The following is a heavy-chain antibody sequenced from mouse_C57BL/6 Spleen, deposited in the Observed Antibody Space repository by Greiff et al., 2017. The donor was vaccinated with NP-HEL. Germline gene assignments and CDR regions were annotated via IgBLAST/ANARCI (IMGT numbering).Heavy chain of an antibody. CDR1: GYTFTGYW. Sequence: QVQLQQSGAELMKPGASVKLSCKATGYTFTGYWIEWVKQRPGHGLEWIGEILPGSGSTNYNEKFKGKATFTADTSSNTAYMQLSSLTTEDSAIYYCARRGTYYSKDWFAYWGQGTLVTVSA. J-gene: IGHJ3*01. CDR2: ILPGSGST. V-gene: IGHV1-9*01. CDR3: ARRGTYYSKDWFAY. D-gene: IGHD2-5*01.